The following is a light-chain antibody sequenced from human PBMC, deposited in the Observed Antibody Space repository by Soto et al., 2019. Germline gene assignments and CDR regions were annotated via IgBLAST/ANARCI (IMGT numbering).Light chain of an antibody. J-gene: IGKJ2*01. V-gene: IGKV3-15*01. CDR1: QSISTE. CDR3: QQGHNWPLT. Sequence: EIAMTQSPATLSGSPGERATLSCRASQSISTELAWYQQIPGQPPRLLIYSASTRATGVPARFTGSGSGSEFTLTISGLQSEDFAIYYCQQGHNWPLTFGQGTRLEI. CDR2: SAS.